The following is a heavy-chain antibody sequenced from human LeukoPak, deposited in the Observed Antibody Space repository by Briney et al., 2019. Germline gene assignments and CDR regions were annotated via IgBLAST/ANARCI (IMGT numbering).Heavy chain of an antibody. CDR1: GFTVSSNY. D-gene: IGHD1-1*01. CDR2: IYSGGST. J-gene: IGHJ4*02. Sequence: PGGSLRLSCAASGFTVSSNYMSWVRQAPGKGLEWVSVIYSGGSTYYADSVKGRFTISRDNSKNTLYLQMNSLRAEDTAVHYCAKVKIGTTGTFDYWGQGTLVTVSS. V-gene: IGHV3-53*01. CDR3: AKVKIGTTGTFDY.